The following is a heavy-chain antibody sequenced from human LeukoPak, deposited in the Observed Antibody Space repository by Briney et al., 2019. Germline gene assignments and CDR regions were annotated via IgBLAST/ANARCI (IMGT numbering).Heavy chain of an antibody. Sequence: SETLSLTCTVSGGSISRYYWSWIRQPPGKGLEWIGYIYYSGSTNYNPSLKSRVTISVDTSKNQFSLKLSSVTAADTAVYYCARLGYSGYDYIDYWGQGTLATVAS. CDR2: IYYSGST. CDR3: ARLGYSGYDYIDY. D-gene: IGHD5-12*01. V-gene: IGHV4-59*01. CDR1: GGSISRYY. J-gene: IGHJ4*02.